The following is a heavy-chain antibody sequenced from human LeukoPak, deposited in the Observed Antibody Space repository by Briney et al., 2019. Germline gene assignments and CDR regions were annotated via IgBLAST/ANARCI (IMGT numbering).Heavy chain of an antibody. D-gene: IGHD3-3*01. V-gene: IGHV4-4*07. J-gene: IGHJ6*03. CDR3: ARDLRFLEFYYYYYYMDV. CDR1: GGSISSYY. Sequence: SETLSLTCTVSGGSISSYYWSWLRQPAGKGLEWIGRIYTSGSTNYNPSLKSRVTMSVDTSKNQFSLKLSSVTAADTAVYYCARDLRFLEFYYYYYYMDVWGKGTMVTVSS. CDR2: IYTSGST.